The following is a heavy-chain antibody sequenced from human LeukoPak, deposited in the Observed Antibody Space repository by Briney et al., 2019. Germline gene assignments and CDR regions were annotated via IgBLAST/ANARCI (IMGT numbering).Heavy chain of an antibody. CDR2: IKPDGSDT. CDR3: AREMAVGYYYDSSGYPHAFDI. V-gene: IGHV3-74*01. CDR1: GFTFTTHW. D-gene: IGHD3-22*01. Sequence: GGSLRLSCGASGFTFTTHWIHWVRQAPGKGLVWVSRIKPDGSDTNYADSVKGRFTISRDNAKNSLYLQMNSLRAEDTAVYYCAREMAVGYYYDSSGYPHAFDIWGQGTMVTVSS. J-gene: IGHJ3*02.